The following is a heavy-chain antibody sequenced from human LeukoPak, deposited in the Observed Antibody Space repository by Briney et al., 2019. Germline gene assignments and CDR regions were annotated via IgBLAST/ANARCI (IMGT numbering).Heavy chain of an antibody. D-gene: IGHD5-12*01. J-gene: IGHJ4*02. Sequence: SETLSLTCTVSGGSISSSSYYWGWIRQPPGKGLEWIGSIYYSGSTYYNPSLKSRATISVDTSKNQFSLKLSSVTAADTAVYYCARSLRLRPYYFDYWGQGTLVTVSS. CDR2: IYYSGST. V-gene: IGHV4-39*01. CDR3: ARSLRLRPYYFDY. CDR1: GGSISSSSYY.